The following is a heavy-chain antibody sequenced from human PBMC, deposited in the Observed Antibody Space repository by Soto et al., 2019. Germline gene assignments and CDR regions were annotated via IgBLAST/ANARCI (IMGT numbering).Heavy chain of an antibody. V-gene: IGHV4-59*01. CDR3: ARKGAYYDFWSEDYGMDV. CDR1: GGSISSYY. CDR2: IYYSGST. J-gene: IGHJ6*02. Sequence: QVQLQESGPGLVKPSETLSLTCTVSGGSISSYYWSWIRQPPGKGLEWIGYIYYSGSTNYNPSLKSRVTISVDTSKHQFSLKLSSVTAADTAVYYCARKGAYYDFWSEDYGMDVWGQGTTVTVSS. D-gene: IGHD3-3*01.